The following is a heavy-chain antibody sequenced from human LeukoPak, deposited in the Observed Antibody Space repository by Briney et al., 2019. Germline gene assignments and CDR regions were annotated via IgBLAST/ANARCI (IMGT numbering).Heavy chain of an antibody. CDR1: GLTFSSHA. D-gene: IGHD3-16*01. V-gene: IGHV3-23*01. CDR2: ISGSGDYT. Sequence: GGSLRLSCAASGLTFSSHAMTWVRQAPGKGLEWVSGISGSGDYTYYADSVKGRFTISRDNSENTLHLRMNSLRAEDTAVYWCARMMTLDDWGQGTLVTVSS. CDR3: ARMMTLDD. J-gene: IGHJ4*02.